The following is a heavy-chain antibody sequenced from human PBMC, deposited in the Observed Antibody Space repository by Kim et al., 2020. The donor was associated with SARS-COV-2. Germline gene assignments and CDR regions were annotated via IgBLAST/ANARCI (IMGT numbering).Heavy chain of an antibody. J-gene: IGHJ4*02. Sequence: SETLSLTCTVSNDSIGSFYWSWIRQPPGKGLEYIGYIYHTGSSNYNPSLKSRVTMSVDTSKNEFSLHLTSVTAADTAVYYCARDRGYGPFDYWGQGILVTVSS. CDR1: NDSIGSFY. V-gene: IGHV4-59*01. CDR2: IYHTGSS. CDR3: ARDRGYGPFDY. D-gene: IGHD5-18*01.